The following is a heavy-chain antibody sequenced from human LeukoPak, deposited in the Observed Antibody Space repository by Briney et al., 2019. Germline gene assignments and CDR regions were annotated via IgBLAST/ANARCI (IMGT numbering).Heavy chain of an antibody. CDR3: ATGDSIAVAVEYFHH. Sequence: SVKVSCKASGGTFSSYTISWVRQAPGQGLEWMGRIIPIFGITKYAQKFQGRVTITADKSTSTANMELSSLRSEDTAVYYCATGDSIAVAVEYFHHWGQGTLVTVSS. D-gene: IGHD6-19*01. J-gene: IGHJ1*01. V-gene: IGHV1-69*02. CDR1: GGTFSSYT. CDR2: IIPIFGIT.